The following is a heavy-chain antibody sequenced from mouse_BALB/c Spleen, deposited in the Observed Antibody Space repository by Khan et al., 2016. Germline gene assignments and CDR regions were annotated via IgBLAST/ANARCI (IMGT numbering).Heavy chain of an antibody. Sequence: QVQLLQPGPELVKPGASVRISCKASGYTFTGNYIHWVKQRPGQGLEWIGWIYPGNVNTKYTEKFKGKATLTADTSSSTASMQLSSLTSEDSAVFVCAGGGVYGGYFFDYWGRGTTLTVSS. J-gene: IGHJ2*01. V-gene: IGHV1S56*01. CDR3: AGGGVYGGYFFDY. D-gene: IGHD1-1*02. CDR1: GYTFTGNY. CDR2: IYPGNVNT.